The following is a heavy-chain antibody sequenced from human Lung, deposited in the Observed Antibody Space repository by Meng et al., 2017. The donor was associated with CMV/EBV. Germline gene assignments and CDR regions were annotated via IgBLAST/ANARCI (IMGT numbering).Heavy chain of an antibody. CDR1: GVSISSNIR. J-gene: IGHJ4*02. CDR3: ARGKQDAWELLAY. CDR2: IDDSGST. V-gene: IGHV4-4*02. D-gene: IGHD1-26*01. Sequence: QVDLPESGPGLAKPSGTLPLTCGVSGVSISSNIRWTWVRQPPGKGLEWIGDIDDSGSTNYNPSLNSRISISLDKSKNHFSLKVNSVTAADTAVYYCARGKQDAWELLAYWGQGALVTVSS.